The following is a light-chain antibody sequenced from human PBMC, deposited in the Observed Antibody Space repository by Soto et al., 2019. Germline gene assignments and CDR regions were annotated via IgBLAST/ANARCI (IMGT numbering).Light chain of an antibody. CDR3: CSYAGSYTHYV. J-gene: IGLJ1*01. V-gene: IGLV2-11*01. CDR2: DVS. CDR1: SSDVGGYNY. Sequence: QSVLTQPRSVSGSPGQSVTISCTGTSSDVGGYNYVSWYQQHPGKAPKLMIYDVSKRPSGVPDRFSGSKSGNTASLTISGLHAQDEAEYYCCSYAGSYTHYVFGNGTKVTVL.